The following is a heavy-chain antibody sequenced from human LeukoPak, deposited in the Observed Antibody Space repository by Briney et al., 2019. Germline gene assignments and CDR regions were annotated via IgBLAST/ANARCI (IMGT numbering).Heavy chain of an antibody. Sequence: GGSLRLSCAASGFTFSSYSMNWVRQAPGKGLEWVANIKQDGSEKYYVDSVKGRFTISRDNAKNSLYLQMNSLRAEDTAMYYCARDSAGNDYWGQGALVTVSS. CDR1: GFTFSSYS. J-gene: IGHJ4*02. V-gene: IGHV3-7*01. D-gene: IGHD6-13*01. CDR3: ARDSAGNDY. CDR2: IKQDGSEK.